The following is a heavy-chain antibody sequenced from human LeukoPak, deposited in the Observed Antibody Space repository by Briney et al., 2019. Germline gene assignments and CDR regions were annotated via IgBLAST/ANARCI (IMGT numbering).Heavy chain of an antibody. CDR1: GGSISNYY. J-gene: IGHJ4*02. Sequence: SETLSLTCTVSGGSISNYYWSWIRQPPGKGLEWIGYIYYSGSTNYNPSLKSRVTISVDTSKNQFSLKLSSVTAADTAVYYCARGAGEFPPDYWGQGTLVTVSS. CDR3: ARGAGEFPPDY. V-gene: IGHV4-59*01. D-gene: IGHD3-16*01. CDR2: IYYSGST.